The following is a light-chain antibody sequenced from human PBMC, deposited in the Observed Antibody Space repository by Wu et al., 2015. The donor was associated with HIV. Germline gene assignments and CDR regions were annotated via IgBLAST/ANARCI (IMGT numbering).Light chain of an antibody. CDR2: GAC. V-gene: IGKV3-20*01. CDR1: QSIGSD. Sequence: EIVMTQSPATLSVFPGERATLSCRASQSIGSDLAWYQQKPGQAPRLLIYGACIRATGIPDRFSGSGSGTDFILTISRLEPEDFAVYFCHQYGSSPGDFTFGPGTTVDIK. CDR3: HQYGSSPGDFT. J-gene: IGKJ3*01.